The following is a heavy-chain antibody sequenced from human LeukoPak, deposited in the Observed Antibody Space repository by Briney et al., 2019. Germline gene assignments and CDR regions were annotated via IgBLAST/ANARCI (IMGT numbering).Heavy chain of an antibody. CDR1: GNTFTGHY. J-gene: IGHJ4*02. Sequence: ASVYVSCKASGNTFTGHYIHWMRQAPGQGLGWMGWISPNSGDTQYAQKFQGRVTMTRDTSISTTYMEVNRLTSDDTAVYYCTREDYWGQGTLVTVSS. V-gene: IGHV1-2*02. CDR3: TREDY. CDR2: ISPNSGDT.